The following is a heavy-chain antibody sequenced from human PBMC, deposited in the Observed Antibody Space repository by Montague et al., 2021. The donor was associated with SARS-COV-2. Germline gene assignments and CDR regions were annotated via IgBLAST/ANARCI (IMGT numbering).Heavy chain of an antibody. CDR3: ASGYTVTYYFDY. D-gene: IGHD3-16*02. CDR2: IYPGGNT. Sequence: TLSLTCTVSGGSISSGYFYWSWLRQPAGQGLEWIVLIYPGGNTNYXXXLKSRVTISVGTSKNQFSLKLSSVTAADTAVYYCASGYTVTYYFDYWGRGTLVTVSS. V-gene: IGHV4-61*02. J-gene: IGHJ4*02. CDR1: GGSISSGYFY.